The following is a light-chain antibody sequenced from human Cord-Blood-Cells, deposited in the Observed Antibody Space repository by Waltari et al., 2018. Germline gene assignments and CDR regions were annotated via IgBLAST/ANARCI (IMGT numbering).Light chain of an antibody. CDR2: EVR. Sequence: QSALTQPASVSGSPGQSITISCPGTSSDVGGYNYVSWYQQHPGKAPKLMIYEVRNRPSGGSNRFSCSKSGNTASLTISGLQAEDEADYYCSSYTSSSTYVFGTGTKVTVL. CDR3: SSYTSSSTYV. J-gene: IGLJ1*01. V-gene: IGLV2-14*01. CDR1: SSDVGGYNY.